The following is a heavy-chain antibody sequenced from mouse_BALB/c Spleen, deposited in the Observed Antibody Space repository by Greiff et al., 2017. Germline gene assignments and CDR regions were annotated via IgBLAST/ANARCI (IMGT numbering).Heavy chain of an antibody. CDR2: IWSGGST. CDR1: GFSLTSYG. J-gene: IGHJ4*01. CDR3: ARGGIYDGYLYAMDY. D-gene: IGHD2-3*01. V-gene: IGHV2-2*02. Sequence: QVQLKQSGPGLVQPSQSLSITCTVSGFSLTSYGVHWVRQSPGKGLEWLGVIWSGGSTDYNAAFISRLSISKDNSKSQVFFKMNSLQANDTAIYYCARGGIYDGYLYAMDYWGQGTSVTVSS.